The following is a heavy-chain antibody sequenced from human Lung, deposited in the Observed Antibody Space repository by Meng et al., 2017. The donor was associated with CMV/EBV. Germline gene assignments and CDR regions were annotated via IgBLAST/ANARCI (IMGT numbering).Heavy chain of an antibody. D-gene: IGHD3-10*01. CDR3: LRRSGGSV. V-gene: IGHV4-4*02. J-gene: IGHJ1*01. CDR2: IPHRGSS. CDR1: GDSITNHNW. Sequence: QGRVRGAGPTLVKPSGTLALTCAVSGDSITNHNWWAWVRQPPGKGLEWIGEIPHRGSSAYNPSLKSRVSMSIDKSKNQFSLKLTSVTAADTAVYHCLRRSGGSVWGQGTLVTVSS.